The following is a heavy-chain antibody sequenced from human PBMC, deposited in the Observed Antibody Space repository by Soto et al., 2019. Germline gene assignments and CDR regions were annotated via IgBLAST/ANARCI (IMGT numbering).Heavy chain of an antibody. Sequence: ASVKVSCKVSGYTLTELSMHWVRQAPGKGLEWMGGFDPEDGETIYAQKFQGRVTMTEDTSTDTAYMELSSLRSEDTAVYYCATAHGSSTTHTRYYYYGMDVWGQGTTVTVSS. CDR3: ATAHGSSTTHTRYYYYGMDV. CDR1: GYTLTELS. V-gene: IGHV1-24*01. J-gene: IGHJ6*02. D-gene: IGHD2-2*01. CDR2: FDPEDGET.